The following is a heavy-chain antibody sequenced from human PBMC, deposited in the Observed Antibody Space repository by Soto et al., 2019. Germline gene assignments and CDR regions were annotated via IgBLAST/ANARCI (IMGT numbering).Heavy chain of an antibody. D-gene: IGHD5-18*01. CDR1: GFSFSTFG. V-gene: IGHV3-30-3*01. CDR2: ISYDGSNK. Sequence: GGSLRLSCVTSGFSFSTFGLNWVRQAPGKGLEWVAVISYDGSNKYYADSVKGRFTISRDNSKNTLYLQMNSLRAEDTAVYYCARVGYSYGSYYYFDYWGQGTLVTVSS. CDR3: ARVGYSYGSYYYFDY. J-gene: IGHJ4*02.